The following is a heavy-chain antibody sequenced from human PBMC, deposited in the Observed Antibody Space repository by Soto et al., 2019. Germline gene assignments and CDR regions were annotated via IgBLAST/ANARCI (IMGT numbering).Heavy chain of an antibody. CDR2: ISGSSSTI. J-gene: IGHJ3*02. CDR3: ARGGIAARRSAFDI. V-gene: IGHV3-48*02. Sequence: EVQLVESGGGLVQPGGSLRLSCAASGFTFSDYSMNWVRQAPGKGLEWVSYISGSSSTIYYADSVKGRFTVSRDIAMNSLYLQMNSLRDEDTAVYYCARGGIAARRSAFDIWGQGTMVTVSS. CDR1: GFTFSDYS. D-gene: IGHD6-6*01.